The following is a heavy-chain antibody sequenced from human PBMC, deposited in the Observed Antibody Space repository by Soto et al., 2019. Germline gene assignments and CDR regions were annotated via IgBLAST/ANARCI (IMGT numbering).Heavy chain of an antibody. CDR2: ISSSGSTI. J-gene: IGHJ6*02. Sequence: QVQLVESGGGLVKPGGSLRLSCAASGFTFSDYYMSWIRQAPGKGLEWVSYISSSGSTIYYADSVKGRFTISRDNAKNSLYLQMNSLRAEDTAVYYCARLDGNDYDSSGYYDYYYGMDVWGQGTTVTVSS. CDR1: GFTFSDYY. V-gene: IGHV3-11*01. CDR3: ARLDGNDYDSSGYYDYYYGMDV. D-gene: IGHD3-22*01.